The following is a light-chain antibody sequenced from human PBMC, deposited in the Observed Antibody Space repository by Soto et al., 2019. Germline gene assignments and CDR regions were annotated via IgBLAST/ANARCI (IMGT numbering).Light chain of an antibody. CDR3: MQALQTLWT. CDR1: QSLLHSNGYNY. V-gene: IGKV2-28*01. Sequence: DIVMTQSPLSLPVTPGEPASISCRSSQSLLHSNGYNYLDWYLQEPGQSPQLLIYLGSNRASGVPDRFSGSGSGTDFTLKISRVEAEDVGVYYCMQALQTLWTFGQGTKV. J-gene: IGKJ1*01. CDR2: LGS.